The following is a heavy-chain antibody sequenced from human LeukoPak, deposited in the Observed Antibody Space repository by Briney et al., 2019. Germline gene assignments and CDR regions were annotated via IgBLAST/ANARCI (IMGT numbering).Heavy chain of an antibody. D-gene: IGHD3-3*01. J-gene: IGHJ4*02. CDR2: ISGSGGST. CDR1: GFTFSSYA. V-gene: IGHV3-23*01. Sequence: GGSLRLSCAASGFTFSSYAMSWVRQAPGKGLEWVSTISGSGGSTYYADSVKGRFTLSRDNSKNTLYLQMDSLRAEDTAVYYCARDRAWNYFDYWGQGTLVTVSS. CDR3: ARDRAWNYFDY.